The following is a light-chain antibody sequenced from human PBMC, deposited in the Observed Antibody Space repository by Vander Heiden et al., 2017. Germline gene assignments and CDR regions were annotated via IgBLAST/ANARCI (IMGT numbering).Light chain of an antibody. Sequence: DIQMTQSPSSVSASVGERVTITCRASQGINGWLAWYQQRPGKAPQLLIYAASSLHTGVPSRFRGSGFGTEYTLTISSLQPADFGTYFCQQAHTFPRTFGGGTMVEIK. CDR1: QGINGW. V-gene: IGKV1-12*01. CDR3: QQAHTFPRT. J-gene: IGKJ4*02. CDR2: AAS.